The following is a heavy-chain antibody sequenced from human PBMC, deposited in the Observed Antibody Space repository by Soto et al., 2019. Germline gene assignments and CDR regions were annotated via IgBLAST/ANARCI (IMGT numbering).Heavy chain of an antibody. J-gene: IGHJ4*02. CDR1: GYTFTSYG. D-gene: IGHD1-26*01. Sequence: ASVKVSCKASGYTFTSYGISWVRQAPGQGLEWMGWISAYNGNTNYAQKLQGRVTMTTDTSTSTAYMELRSLRSDDTAVYYCAATVISGGLFGELRPFDYWGQGTLVTVSS. V-gene: IGHV1-18*04. CDR2: ISAYNGNT. CDR3: AATVISGGLFGELRPFDY.